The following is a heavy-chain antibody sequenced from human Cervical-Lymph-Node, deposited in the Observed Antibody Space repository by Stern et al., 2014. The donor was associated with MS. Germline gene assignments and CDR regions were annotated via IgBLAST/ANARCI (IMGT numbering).Heavy chain of an antibody. CDR3: ARDCGRSSCYVH. J-gene: IGHJ4*02. V-gene: IGHV4-4*02. Sequence: VQLEESGPGLVRPSGTLSLTCAVSGGSVTTTNWWSWVRQPPGKGLEWIGEFYHSGSTNYDPSLKSRVPMSVDKSKTQVSLEMRSVTAADTAVYFCARDCGRSSCYVHWGQGTLVTVSS. CDR1: GGSVTTTNW. CDR2: FYHSGST. D-gene: IGHD2-2*01.